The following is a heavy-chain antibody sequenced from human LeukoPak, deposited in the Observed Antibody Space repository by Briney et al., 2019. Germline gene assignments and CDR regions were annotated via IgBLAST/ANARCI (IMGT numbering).Heavy chain of an antibody. CDR3: AATGYYDSSGYYYPSN. CDR2: FDPEDGET. J-gene: IGHJ4*02. Sequence: ASVKVSCKVSGYTLTELSMHWVRQAPGKGLEWMGGFDPEDGETIYAQKFQGRVTMTEDTSTDTAYMELSSLRSEDTAVYYCAATGYYDSSGYYYPSNWGQGTLVTVSP. CDR1: GYTLTELS. D-gene: IGHD3-22*01. V-gene: IGHV1-24*01.